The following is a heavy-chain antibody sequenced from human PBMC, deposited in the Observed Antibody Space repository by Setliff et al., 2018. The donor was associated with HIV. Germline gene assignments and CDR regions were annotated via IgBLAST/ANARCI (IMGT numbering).Heavy chain of an antibody. CDR1: SFTFVNYA. J-gene: IGHJ5*02. V-gene: IGHV3-11*04. CDR2: ISFSGNTI. Sequence: PGGSLRLSCAASSFTFVNYAMSWVRQAPGKGLEWVSAISFSGNTIYYRDSVRGRFTISRDNAKNSLDLQMNSLRAEDTAVYFCARSESSGYSLPYTRFDAWGQGALVTVSS. CDR3: ARSESSGYSLPYTRFDA. D-gene: IGHD3-22*01.